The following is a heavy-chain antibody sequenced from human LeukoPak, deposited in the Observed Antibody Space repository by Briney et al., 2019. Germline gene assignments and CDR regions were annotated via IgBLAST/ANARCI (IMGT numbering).Heavy chain of an antibody. D-gene: IGHD3-22*01. CDR2: IYHSGST. CDR3: AREYNYDRTPTFDY. Sequence: SGTLSLTCAVSGVSISSSNWWSWVRQPPGKGLEWIGEIYHSGSTNYNPSLKSRVTISVDKSKNQFSLKLSSVTAADAAVYYCAREYNYDRTPTFDYWGQGTLVTVSS. J-gene: IGHJ4*02. CDR1: GVSISSSNW. V-gene: IGHV4-4*02.